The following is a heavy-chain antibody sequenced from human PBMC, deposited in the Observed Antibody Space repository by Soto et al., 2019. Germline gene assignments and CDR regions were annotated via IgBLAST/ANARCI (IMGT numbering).Heavy chain of an antibody. V-gene: IGHV3-74*03. D-gene: IGHD4-17*01. CDR2: INGDGSDT. CDR1: GFDFNNYW. J-gene: IGHJ5*02. CDR3: ARDQTTGDWFDA. Sequence: EVQLVESGGGLVQPGGSLRLSCGASGFDFNNYWMHWVRQVPGKGLVWVSRINGDGSDTKYADSVKGRFTISRDNAKNTVYLQMNSLRAEDTAVYYCARDQTTGDWFDAWGQGTLVTVSS.